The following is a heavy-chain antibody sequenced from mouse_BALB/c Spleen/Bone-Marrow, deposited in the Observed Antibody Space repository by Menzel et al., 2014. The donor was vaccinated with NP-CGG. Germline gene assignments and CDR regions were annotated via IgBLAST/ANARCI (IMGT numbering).Heavy chain of an antibody. CDR2: ITDGGGAT. V-gene: IGHV5-12-2*01. CDR3: TRPRYPFYAMDS. CDR1: GFTFNSNT. Sequence: EVKLQESGGGLVQPGGSLKLSCAASGFTFNSNTMSWVRQTPEKRLEWVAHITDGGGATYYLDTVKGRFTISRDSAKNTLYLQMSSLKSEDTAMYYCTRPRYPFYAMDSWGQGTSVTVSS. J-gene: IGHJ4*01. D-gene: IGHD2-14*01.